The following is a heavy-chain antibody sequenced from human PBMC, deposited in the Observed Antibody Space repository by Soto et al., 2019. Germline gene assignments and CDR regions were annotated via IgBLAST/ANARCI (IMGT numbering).Heavy chain of an antibody. J-gene: IGHJ4*02. V-gene: IGHV3-23*01. CDR1: GFIFSSYA. CDR2: ITGSGGST. D-gene: IGHD1-20*01. Sequence: GGSLRLSCAASGFIFSSYAMSWVRQAPGKGLEWVSTITGSGGSTYHADSVTGRFTISRDNSKNTLYLQMNSLRDEDTAVYYCATPPGRYYWNDLDYWGQGTLVTVSS. CDR3: ATPPGRYYWNDLDY.